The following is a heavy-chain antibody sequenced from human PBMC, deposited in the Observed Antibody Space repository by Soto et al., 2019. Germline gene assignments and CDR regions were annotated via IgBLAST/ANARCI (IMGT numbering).Heavy chain of an antibody. CDR3: ARDGHGAAGNTDY. Sequence: GGSLRLSCAASGFTFSDYYMSWIRQAPGKGLEWVSYISSSSSYTNYADSVKGRFTISRDNAKNSLYLQMNSLRAEDTAVYYCARDGHGAAGNTDYWGQGTLVTVSS. CDR2: ISSSSSYT. J-gene: IGHJ4*02. V-gene: IGHV3-11*05. D-gene: IGHD6-13*01. CDR1: GFTFSDYY.